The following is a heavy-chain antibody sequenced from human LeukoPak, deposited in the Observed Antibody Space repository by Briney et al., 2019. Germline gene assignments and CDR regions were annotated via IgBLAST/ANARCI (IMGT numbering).Heavy chain of an antibody. V-gene: IGHV4-34*01. J-gene: IGHJ1*01. D-gene: IGHD3-22*01. CDR3: ARGASPNYYDSSGYYKGYFQH. CDR2: INHSGST. Sequence: SETLSLTCAVYGGSFSGYYWSWIRQPPGKGLEWTGEINHSGSTNYNPSLKSRVTISVDTSKNQFSLKLSSVTATDTAVYYCARGASPNYYDSSGYYKGYFQHWGQGTLVTVSS. CDR1: GGSFSGYY.